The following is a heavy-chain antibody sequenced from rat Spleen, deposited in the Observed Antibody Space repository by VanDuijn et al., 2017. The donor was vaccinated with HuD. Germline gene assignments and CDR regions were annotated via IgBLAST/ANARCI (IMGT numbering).Heavy chain of an antibody. D-gene: IGHD1-7*01. CDR3: GRPSYGYSFAY. J-gene: IGHJ3*01. Sequence: EVQLVESGGGLVQPGRSLKLSCAASGFTFSDYNMAWVRQAPKKGLEWVATITYDGSGTYYRDSVKGRFTISRDNAKTTLYLQMDSLRSEDTATYYCGRPSYGYSFAYWGQGSLVTVSS. V-gene: IGHV5-7*01. CDR2: ITYDGSGT. CDR1: GFTFSDYN.